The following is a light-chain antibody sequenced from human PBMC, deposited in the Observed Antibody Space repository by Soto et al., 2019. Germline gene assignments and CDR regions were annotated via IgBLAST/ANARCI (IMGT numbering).Light chain of an antibody. CDR3: QQYNNWPPVT. CDR2: GAS. V-gene: IGKV3-15*01. Sequence: EIVMTQSPATLSVSPGERATLSCRASQSVSSNLDWYQQKPGQAPRLLIYGASTRATGIPARFSGSGSGTEFTLTISSLQSEDCAVYYCQQYNNWPPVTFGPATKVDIK. CDR1: QSVSSN. J-gene: IGKJ3*01.